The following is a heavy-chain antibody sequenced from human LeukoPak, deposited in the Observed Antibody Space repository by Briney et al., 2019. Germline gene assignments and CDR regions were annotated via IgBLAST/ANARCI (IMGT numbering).Heavy chain of an antibody. V-gene: IGHV4-39*01. Sequence: PSETLSLTCTVSGGSISSSSYYWGWIRQPPGKGLEWIGGIYYSGSTYYNPSLKSRVTISVDTSKNQFSLKLSSVTAADTAVYYCAGNPIAAAGWVGGVLGLHNYYYYMDVWGKGTTVTVSS. J-gene: IGHJ6*03. CDR2: IYYSGST. CDR1: GGSISSSSYY. CDR3: AGNPIAAAGWVGGVLGLHNYYYYMDV. D-gene: IGHD6-13*01.